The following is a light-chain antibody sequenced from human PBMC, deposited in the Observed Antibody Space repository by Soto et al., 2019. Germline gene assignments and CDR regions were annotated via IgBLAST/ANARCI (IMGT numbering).Light chain of an antibody. Sequence: QPVLTQSPSASASLGASVKLTCTLSSGHSTYAIAWHQQQPEKGPRYLMKLNSDGSHSKGAGTPDRFSGSSAGAERYLTISDSPSEDSADYYRQTWCNGLYVVFGRGTKLTVL. V-gene: IGLV4-69*01. CDR2: LNSDGSH. CDR1: SGHSTYA. J-gene: IGLJ2*01. CDR3: QTWCNGLYVV.